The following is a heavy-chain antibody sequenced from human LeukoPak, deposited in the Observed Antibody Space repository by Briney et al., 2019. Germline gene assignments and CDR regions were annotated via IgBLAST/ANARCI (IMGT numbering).Heavy chain of an antibody. V-gene: IGHV3-23*01. J-gene: IGHJ3*02. CDR1: GFTFSSYA. D-gene: IGHD1-1*01. CDR3: AKDYLAGTPLPDAFDI. Sequence: GGSLRLSCAASGFTFSSYAMSWVRQAPGKGLEWVSAISGSGGSTYYADSVKGRFTISRDNSKNTLYLQMNSLRAEDTAVYYCAKDYLAGTPLPDAFDIWGQGTMVTVSS. CDR2: ISGSGGST.